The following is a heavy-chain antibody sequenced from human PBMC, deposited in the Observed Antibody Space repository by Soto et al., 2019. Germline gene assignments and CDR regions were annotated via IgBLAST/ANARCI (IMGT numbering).Heavy chain of an antibody. CDR2: INAANGNT. CDR3: YGRASSSWYWRWAFDI. Sequence: ASVKVSCKASGYTFTNNAIHWVRQAPGQRLEWMGWINAANGNTKYSQKFQGRVTMTRDTSTSTAYMELSSLRSEDTAVYYCYGRASSSWYWRWAFDIWGQGTMVTVSS. J-gene: IGHJ3*02. CDR1: GYTFTNNA. V-gene: IGHV1-3*01. D-gene: IGHD6-13*01.